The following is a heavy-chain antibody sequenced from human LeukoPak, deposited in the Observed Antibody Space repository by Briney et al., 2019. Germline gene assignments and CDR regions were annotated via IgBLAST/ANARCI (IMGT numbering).Heavy chain of an antibody. J-gene: IGHJ3*02. D-gene: IGHD3-10*01. CDR1: GDSINTYY. V-gene: IGHV4-59*01. CDR3: AKSNGYGLVDI. Sequence: PSETLSLTCTASGDSINTYYWSWIRQPPGKGLEWIGYIYYRVTSDYNPSLKSRVTMSVDMSTSQISLKLSSVTAADTAVYYCAKSNGYGLVDIWGQGTMVTVSS. CDR2: IYYRVTS.